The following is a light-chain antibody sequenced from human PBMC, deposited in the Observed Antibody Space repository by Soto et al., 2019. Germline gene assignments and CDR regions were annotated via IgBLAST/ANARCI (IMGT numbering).Light chain of an antibody. CDR2: LEGSGTY. V-gene: IGLV4-60*02. CDR3: ETWDSNTRV. Sequence: VLTQSSSASASLGSSVKLTCTLSSGHSSYIIAWHQQPPGKAPRYLMNLEGSGTYNKGSGVPDRFSGSSSGADRYLIISNLQFEDEADYYCETWDSNTRVFGTGTKVTVL. J-gene: IGLJ1*01. CDR1: SGHSSYI.